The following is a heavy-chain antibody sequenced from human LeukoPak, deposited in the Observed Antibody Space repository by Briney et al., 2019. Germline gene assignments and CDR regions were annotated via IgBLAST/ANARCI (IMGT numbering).Heavy chain of an antibody. Sequence: PSETLSLTCAVYGGSFSGYYWGWIRQPPGKGLEWIGEINHSGSTNYNPSLKSRVTISVDTSKNQFSLKLSSVTAADTAVYYCARGGPGLSPLAYCGGDCYFDAFDIWGQGTMVTVSS. CDR1: GGSFSGYY. D-gene: IGHD2-21*02. V-gene: IGHV4-34*01. CDR3: ARGGPGLSPLAYCGGDCYFDAFDI. CDR2: INHSGST. J-gene: IGHJ3*02.